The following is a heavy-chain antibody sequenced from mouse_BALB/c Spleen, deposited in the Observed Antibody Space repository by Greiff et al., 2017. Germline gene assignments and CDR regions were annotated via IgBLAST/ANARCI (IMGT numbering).Heavy chain of an antibody. J-gene: IGHJ4*01. D-gene: IGHD1-1*01. CDR2: ISSGSSTI. CDR3: AREFITTVVARNAMDY. CDR1: GFTFSSFG. V-gene: IGHV5-17*02. Sequence: EVMLVESGGGLVQPGGSRKLSCAASGFTFSSFGMHWVRQAPEKGLEWVAYISSGSSTIYYADTVKGRFTISRDNPKNTLFLQMTSLRSEDTAMYYCAREFITTVVARNAMDYWGQGTSVTVSS.